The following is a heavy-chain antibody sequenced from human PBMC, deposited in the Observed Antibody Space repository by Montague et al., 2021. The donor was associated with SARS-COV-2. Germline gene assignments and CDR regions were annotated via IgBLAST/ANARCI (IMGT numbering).Heavy chain of an antibody. CDR2: ISYDGSKK. CDR1: GFTFSTYP. Sequence: SLRLSCAASGFTFSTYPMHWVRQAPGKGLEWLVVISYDGSKKDYADSVKGRFTISRDNSENMLYLQMNSLRAEDTAVYYCAKEQYSSSRSDFDYWGQGTVVAVSS. D-gene: IGHD6-13*01. J-gene: IGHJ4*02. CDR3: AKEQYSSSRSDFDY. V-gene: IGHV3-30*04.